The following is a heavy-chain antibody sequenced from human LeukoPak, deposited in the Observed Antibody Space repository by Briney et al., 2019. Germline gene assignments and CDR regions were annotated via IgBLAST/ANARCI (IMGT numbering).Heavy chain of an antibody. CDR2: ISSSSSTI. J-gene: IGHJ4*02. CDR1: GFTFSSYS. D-gene: IGHD5-18*01. Sequence: GGSLRLSCAASGFTFSSYSMNWVRRAPGKGLEWVSYISSSSSTIYYADSVKGRFTISRVNAKNSLYLQMNSLRAEDTAVYYCARDFLVDTGDYWGQGTLVTVSS. CDR3: ARDFLVDTGDY. V-gene: IGHV3-48*01.